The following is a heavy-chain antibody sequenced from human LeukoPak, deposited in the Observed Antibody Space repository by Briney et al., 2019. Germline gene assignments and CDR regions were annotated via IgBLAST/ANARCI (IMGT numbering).Heavy chain of an antibody. D-gene: IGHD6-19*01. CDR1: GFTFTRVDT. CDR2: IYHSGST. V-gene: IGHV4-38-2*01. Sequence: PSETLSLTCVVSGFTFTRVDTGGGSRHPPGRGREWIVSIYHSGSTYYTPSLKSRVTVSVDTSKNQFSRKLSSVTAADTAVYYCARVLAVAGVDYWGQGTLVTVSS. J-gene: IGHJ4*02. CDR3: ARVLAVAGVDY.